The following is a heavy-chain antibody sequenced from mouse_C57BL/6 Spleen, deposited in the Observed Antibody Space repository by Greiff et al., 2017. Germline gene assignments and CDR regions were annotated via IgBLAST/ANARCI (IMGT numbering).Heavy chain of an antibody. V-gene: IGHV2-2*01. CDR3: ARTRTHYYAMDY. CDR1: GFSLTSYG. D-gene: IGHD3-1*01. CDR2: IWSGGST. Sequence: QVHVKQSGPGLVQPSQSLSITCTVSGFSLTSYGVHWVRQSPGKGLEWLGVIWSGGSTDYNAAFISRLSLSKDNSKSQVFFKMNSLQADDTAIYYCARTRTHYYAMDYWGQGTSVTVSS. J-gene: IGHJ4*01.